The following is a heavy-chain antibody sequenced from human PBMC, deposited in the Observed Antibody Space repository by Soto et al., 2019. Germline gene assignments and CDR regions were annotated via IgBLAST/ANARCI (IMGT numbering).Heavy chain of an antibody. V-gene: IGHV1-46*03. Sequence: QVQLVQSGAEVKKPGASVKVSCKASGYTFTSYYMHWVRQAPGQGLELMGIINPSGGSTSYAQKFQGRVTMTRDTSTSTVYMELSSLRSEDTAVYYCARGNVLLWFGELSGDWFDPWGQGTLVTVSS. CDR2: INPSGGST. J-gene: IGHJ5*02. CDR3: ARGNVLLWFGELSGDWFDP. D-gene: IGHD3-10*01. CDR1: GYTFTSYY.